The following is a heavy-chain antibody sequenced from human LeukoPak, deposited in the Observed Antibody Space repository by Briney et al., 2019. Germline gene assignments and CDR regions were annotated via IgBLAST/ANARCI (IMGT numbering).Heavy chain of an antibody. J-gene: IGHJ4*02. CDR2: IYSGGTT. Sequence: GVLRLSCAASGFTVSRNYMSWVRQAPGRGLEWVSVIYSGGTTNYADSVRGRFTISRDNSKNTLYLQMNSLRAEDTAVYYCARDWGSGWYYSDYWGQGTLVTVSS. CDR1: GFTVSRNY. CDR3: ARDWGSGWYYSDY. D-gene: IGHD6-19*01. V-gene: IGHV3-53*01.